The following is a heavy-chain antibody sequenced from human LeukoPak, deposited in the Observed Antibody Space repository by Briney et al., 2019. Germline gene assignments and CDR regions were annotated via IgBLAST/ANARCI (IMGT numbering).Heavy chain of an antibody. J-gene: IGHJ6*04. D-gene: IGHD3-10*02. CDR3: AELGITMIGGV. CDR2: ISWNSGSV. V-gene: IGHV3-9*01. CDR1: GFTFDDYA. Sequence: GGSLRLSCAASGFTFDDYAMHWVRQAPGKGLEWVSGISWNSGSVGYADSVKGRFTISRDNAKNSLYLQMNSLRAEDTAVYYCAELGITMIGGVWGKGTTVTISS.